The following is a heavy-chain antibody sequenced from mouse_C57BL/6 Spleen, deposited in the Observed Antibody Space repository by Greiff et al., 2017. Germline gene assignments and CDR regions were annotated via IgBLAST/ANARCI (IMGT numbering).Heavy chain of an antibody. V-gene: IGHV1-69*01. CDR3: SRMITTRDYAMDY. D-gene: IGHD2-4*01. J-gene: IGHJ4*01. CDR1: GYTFTSYW. Sequence: QVQLQQPGAELVMPGASVKLSCKASGYTFTSYWMHWVKQRPGQGLEWIGEIDPSDSYTNYNQKFKGKSTLTVDKSSSTAYMQLSSLTSEDSAVYYCSRMITTRDYAMDYWGQGTSVTVSS. CDR2: IDPSDSYT.